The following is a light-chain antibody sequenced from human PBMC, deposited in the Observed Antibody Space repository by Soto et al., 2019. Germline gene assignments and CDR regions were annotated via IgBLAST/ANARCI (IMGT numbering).Light chain of an antibody. J-gene: IGLJ1*01. CDR3: CSYAGSYSYA. V-gene: IGLV2-11*01. Sequence: QSALTQPASVSGSPGQSITISCTGTSSDVGRYDYVSWYQHHPGKAPKLIIYEVNKRPSGVPDRFSGSKSGSTASLTISGLQAEDEADYYCCSYAGSYSYAFATGTKLTVL. CDR2: EVN. CDR1: SSDVGRYDY.